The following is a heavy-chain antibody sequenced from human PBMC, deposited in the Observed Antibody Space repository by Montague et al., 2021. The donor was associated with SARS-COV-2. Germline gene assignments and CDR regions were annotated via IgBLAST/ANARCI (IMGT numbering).Heavy chain of an antibody. CDR2: INHSGST. J-gene: IGHJ6*02. Sequence: SETLSLTCAVYGGSFSGYYWSWIRQPPGKGLEWIGEINHSGSTNYNPSFKSRVTISVDTSKNQFSLKLSSVTAADTAVYYCARRGYSYYYDGMDVWGQGTTVTVSS. CDR1: GGSFSGYY. D-gene: IGHD5-24*01. V-gene: IGHV4-34*01. CDR3: ARRGYSYYYDGMDV.